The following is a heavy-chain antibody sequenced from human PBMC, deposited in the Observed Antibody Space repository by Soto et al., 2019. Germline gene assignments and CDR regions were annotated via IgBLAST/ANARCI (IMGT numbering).Heavy chain of an antibody. V-gene: IGHV4-31*11. J-gene: IGHJ5*02. CDR3: ARSVFP. Sequence: SETMSLTCAVSGCSISSGVYYWSWIRQHPGKGLEWIGYIYYSGSTYYNPSLKSRVTISVDTPKNQFSLKLSSVTAEDTAVYYCARSVFPWGQGTLVTVSS. CDR2: IYYSGST. CDR1: GCSISSGVYY.